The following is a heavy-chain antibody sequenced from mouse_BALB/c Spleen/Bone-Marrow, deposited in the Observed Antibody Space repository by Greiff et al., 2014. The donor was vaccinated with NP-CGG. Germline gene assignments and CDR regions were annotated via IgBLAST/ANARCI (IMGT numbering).Heavy chain of an antibody. V-gene: IGHV1-18*01. CDR2: INPNNGGT. D-gene: IGHD2-2*01. J-gene: IGHJ3*01. CDR3: ARSYGYERSWFAY. CDR1: GYTFTEYT. Sequence: EVKLMESGPEVVKPGASVKISCKTSGYTFTEYTMHWVKQSHGKSLEWIGGINPNNGGTTYNQKSKGKATLTVDKSSSTAYMELRSLTSEDSAVYYCARSYGYERSWFAYWGQGTLVTASA.